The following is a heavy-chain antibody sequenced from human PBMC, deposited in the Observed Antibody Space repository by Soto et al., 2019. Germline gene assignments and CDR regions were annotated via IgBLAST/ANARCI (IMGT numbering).Heavy chain of an antibody. CDR2: TSNSGAT. J-gene: IGHJ4*02. Sequence: SETLSLTCTVSGGSVSSSDYYWGWIRQPPGKGLEWIGITSNSGATYYNPSLKSRVTISVDTSKNQFSLNLSSVTAADMGVYYCARREQLVQGFDYWGQGTLVTVSS. CDR3: ARREQLVQGFDY. D-gene: IGHD6-6*01. CDR1: GGSVSSSDYY. V-gene: IGHV4-39*01.